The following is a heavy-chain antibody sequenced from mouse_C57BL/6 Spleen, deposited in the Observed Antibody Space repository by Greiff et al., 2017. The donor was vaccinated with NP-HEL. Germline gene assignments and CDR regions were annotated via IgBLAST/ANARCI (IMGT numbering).Heavy chain of an antibody. D-gene: IGHD2-12*01. CDR1: GYSITSGYY. CDR3: ANDDDYAMDY. Sequence: DVQLQESGPGLVKPSQSLSLTCSVTGYSITSGYYWNWIRQFPGNKLEWMGYISYDGSNNYNPSLKNRISITRDTSKNQFLLKLNSVTTEDTATYYCANDDDYAMDYWGQGTSVTVSS. J-gene: IGHJ4*01. V-gene: IGHV3-6*01. CDR2: ISYDGSN.